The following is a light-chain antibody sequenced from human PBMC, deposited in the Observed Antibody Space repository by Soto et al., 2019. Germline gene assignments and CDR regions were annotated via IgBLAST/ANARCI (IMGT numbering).Light chain of an antibody. CDR2: GAS. Sequence: EIVLTQSPGTLSLSPGERATLSCRASQSVSSSYLAWYQQKPGQAPRLLIYGASSRATGIPDRFSGSGSGTDFTLTISRLEPEDFAVYYCQQYGSSTTRAFVGGTKVEIK. CDR1: QSVSSSY. CDR3: QQYGSSTTRA. V-gene: IGKV3-20*01. J-gene: IGKJ4*01.